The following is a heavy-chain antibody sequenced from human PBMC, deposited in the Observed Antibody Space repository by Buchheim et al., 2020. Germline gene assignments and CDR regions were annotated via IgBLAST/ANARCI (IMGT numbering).Heavy chain of an antibody. CDR1: GDSISSSIYY. V-gene: IGHV4-39*01. CDR3: ARQPISLTGTLFDY. D-gene: IGHD6-19*01. CDR2: IFYSGTT. Sequence: QLQLQESGPGLVKPSETLSPTCTVSGDSISSSIYYWGWIRQPPGKGLEWIGNIFYSGTTYCNPSLKSLVTISVDTSKNQFSLNLSSVTAAGTAVYYCARQPISLTGTLFDYWGQGTL. J-gene: IGHJ4*02.